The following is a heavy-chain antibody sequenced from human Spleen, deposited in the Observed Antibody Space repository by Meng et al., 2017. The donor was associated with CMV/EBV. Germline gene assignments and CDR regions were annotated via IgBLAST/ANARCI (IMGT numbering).Heavy chain of an antibody. V-gene: IGHV1-18*01. CDR2: ISGYNGNT. CDR3: ARDFLTGRNWFDP. J-gene: IGHJ5*02. CDR1: GFPFISYG. D-gene: IGHD3-9*01. Sequence: ASVKVSCKASGFPFISYGISWVRQAPGQGLEWMGWISGYNGNTNYAQKFQGRVTMTTDTSTSTAYMELRSLRSDDTAVYYCARDFLTGRNWFDPWGQGTLVTVSS.